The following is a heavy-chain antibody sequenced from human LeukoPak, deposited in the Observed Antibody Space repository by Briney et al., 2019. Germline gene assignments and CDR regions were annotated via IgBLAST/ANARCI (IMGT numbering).Heavy chain of an antibody. J-gene: IGHJ6*03. CDR1: GFTFSSYE. D-gene: IGHD5-12*01. Sequence: GGSLRLSCAASGFTFSSYEMNWVRQAPGKGLEWVSYITSGGSTIYYADFVKGRFTISRDNARNSLYLQMNSLRAEDTAVYYCVRRSGYDNYYYYYYMDVWGKGTTVTVSS. CDR2: ITSGGSTI. V-gene: IGHV3-48*03. CDR3: VRRSGYDNYYYYYYMDV.